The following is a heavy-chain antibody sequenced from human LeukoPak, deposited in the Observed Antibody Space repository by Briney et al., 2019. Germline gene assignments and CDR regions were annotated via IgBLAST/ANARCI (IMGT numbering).Heavy chain of an antibody. CDR1: GGSISSSSYY. V-gene: IGHV4-39*01. CDR3: ARRGYCSSTSCYEYWFDP. Sequence: SETLSLTCTVSGGSISSSSYYWGWIRQPPGRGLEWIGIIYYSGSTYYNPSLKSRLTISVDTSKNQFSLKLSPVTATDTAVYYCARRGYCSSTSCYEYWFDPWGQGTLVTVSS. J-gene: IGHJ5*02. D-gene: IGHD2-2*01. CDR2: IYYSGST.